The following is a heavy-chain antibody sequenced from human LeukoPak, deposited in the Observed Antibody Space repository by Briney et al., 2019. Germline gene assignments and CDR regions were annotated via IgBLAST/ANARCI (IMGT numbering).Heavy chain of an antibody. CDR2: ISGSGDNP. CDR1: GFRFSSYA. D-gene: IGHD5-12*01. CDR3: AKDIGAEPEDWFDS. Sequence: GGSLRLSCAASGFRFSSYAVTWVRQAPGKGLEWVSGISGSGDNPYYADSVKGRFTISRDNSKNTLYLQMNSLRAEDTAEYYCAKDIGAEPEDWFDSWGQGTLVTVTS. V-gene: IGHV3-23*01. J-gene: IGHJ5*01.